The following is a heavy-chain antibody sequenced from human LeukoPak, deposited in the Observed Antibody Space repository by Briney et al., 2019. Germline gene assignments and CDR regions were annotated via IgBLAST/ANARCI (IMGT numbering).Heavy chain of an antibody. CDR3: ARVARDVVVVDATMDV. CDR2: ISSSGSTI. D-gene: IGHD2-15*01. CDR1: GFTFSSYE. V-gene: IGHV3-48*03. J-gene: IGHJ6*02. Sequence: PGGSLRLSCAASGFTFSSYEMNWVRQAPGKGLEWVSYISSSGSTIYYADSVKGRFTISRDNTKNSLYLQMNSLRAEDTAVYYCARVARDVVVVDATMDVWGQGTTVTVSS.